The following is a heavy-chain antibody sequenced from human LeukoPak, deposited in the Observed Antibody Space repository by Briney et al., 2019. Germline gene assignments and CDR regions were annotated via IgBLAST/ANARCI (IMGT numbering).Heavy chain of an antibody. J-gene: IGHJ4*02. V-gene: IGHV4-61*02. D-gene: IGHD3-22*01. Sequence: PSETLSLTCTVSGGSIRSGSYYWNWIRQPAGKGLEWIGRMYTSGTTNYNPSLKSRVTISVDTSKNQFSLKLSSVTAADTAVYYCARTASGNYLFDYWGQGTLVTVSS. CDR3: ARTASGNYLFDY. CDR2: MYTSGTT. CDR1: GGSIRSGSYY.